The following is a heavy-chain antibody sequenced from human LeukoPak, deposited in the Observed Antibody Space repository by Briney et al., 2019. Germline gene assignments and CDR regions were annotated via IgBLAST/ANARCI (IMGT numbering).Heavy chain of an antibody. D-gene: IGHD3-22*01. CDR1: GFTFSNYA. CDR2: IRGGAGGT. CDR3: AKGDLDYNDPSAYRRRQINWYFDL. J-gene: IGHJ2*01. Sequence: PGGSLRLSCAASGFTFSNYAMNWVRQFPGKGLEWVAGIRGGAGGTYYSDPVKGRFTISRDNSKDTVYLQLNRLRAEDTAVYYCAKGDLDYNDPSAYRRRQINWYFDLWGRGTLVSVSS. V-gene: IGHV3-23*01.